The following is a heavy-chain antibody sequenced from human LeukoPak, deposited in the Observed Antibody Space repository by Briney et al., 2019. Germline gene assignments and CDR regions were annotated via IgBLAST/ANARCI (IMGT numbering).Heavy chain of an antibody. V-gene: IGHV4-34*01. CDR3: ARHSVSGADDY. J-gene: IGHJ4*02. D-gene: IGHD6-19*01. CDR1: GVSFSGYY. CDR2: INHSGST. Sequence: SETLSLTCAVYGVSFSGYYWSWIRQPPGKGLEWIGEINHSGSTNYNPSLKSRVTISVDTSKNQFSLKVSSVTATDTAVYYCARHSVSGADDYWSQGTLVTVSS.